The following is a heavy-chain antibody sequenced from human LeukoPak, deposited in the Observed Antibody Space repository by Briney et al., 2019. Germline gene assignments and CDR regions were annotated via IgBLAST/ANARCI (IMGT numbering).Heavy chain of an antibody. V-gene: IGHV3-48*02. CDR1: GFTFSSYS. Sequence: GGSLRLSCVASGFTFSSYSLNWVRQAPGKGLEWVSYISTSGGTKDYADSVKGRFTISRDNPKNSVYLQMNSLRDEDTAVYYCAKDGTYSSGWFDYWGQGTLVTVSS. J-gene: IGHJ4*02. CDR3: AKDGTYSSGWFDY. D-gene: IGHD6-19*01. CDR2: ISTSGGTK.